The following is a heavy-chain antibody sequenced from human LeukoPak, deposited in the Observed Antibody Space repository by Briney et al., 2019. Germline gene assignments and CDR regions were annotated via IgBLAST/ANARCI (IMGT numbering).Heavy chain of an antibody. CDR1: GFISTSYW. CDR3: ARKWEVTAPTKNAFDI. D-gene: IGHD2-21*02. V-gene: IGHV3-7*01. CDR2: IKQDGSDK. Sequence: PGGSLRLSCAAYGFISTSYWMSWVSQAPGEGMEWEANIKQDGSDKYYVDSVKGRLTISRDNAKNSLYLQMNSLRAEDTAVYFCARKWEVTAPTKNAFDIWGQGTMVTVSS. J-gene: IGHJ3*02.